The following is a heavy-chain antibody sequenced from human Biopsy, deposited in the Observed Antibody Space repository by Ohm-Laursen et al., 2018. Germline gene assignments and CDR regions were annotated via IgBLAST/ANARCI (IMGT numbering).Heavy chain of an antibody. J-gene: IGHJ6*02. CDR1: GFTFSSYW. V-gene: IGHV3-74*03. CDR2: INKDGSTL. Sequence: LSLTCAASGFTFSSYWLNWVRQVPGKGLVWVATINKDGSTLQYVDSVRGRFTISRDNAKNTLHLQMNSLRADDTAIYYCAKDLHNYGMDVWGQGTTVTVSS. CDR3: AKDLHNYGMDV.